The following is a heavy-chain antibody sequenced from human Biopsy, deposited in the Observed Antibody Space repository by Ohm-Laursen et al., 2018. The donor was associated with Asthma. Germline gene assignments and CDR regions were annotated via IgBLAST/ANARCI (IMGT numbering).Heavy chain of an antibody. V-gene: IGHV1-2*06. CDR3: ARVQKSPGDRWFDP. Sequence: ASVKVSCKASAYTFIGYHLHWVRQAPGEGLEWMRRINPNGGATIYAQKFQGRVTMTRDTSISTAYMELSRLTSDDTAVYYCARVQKSPGDRWFDPWGQGTLVTVSS. CDR1: AYTFIGYH. CDR2: INPNGGAT. D-gene: IGHD7-27*01. J-gene: IGHJ5*02.